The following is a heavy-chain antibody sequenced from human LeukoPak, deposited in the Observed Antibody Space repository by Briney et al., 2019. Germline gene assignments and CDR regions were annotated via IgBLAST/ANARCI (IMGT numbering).Heavy chain of an antibody. Sequence: PGGSLRLSCAASGFTFASYGMSWVRQAPGKGLEWVSFITTNGGRTSYADSVEGRFTISRDNPRNTVYMQMNSLRDEDTAVYYCAIMHGYYDGTGYWVQWGQGTLVTVSS. J-gene: IGHJ1*01. D-gene: IGHD3-22*01. CDR1: GFTFASYG. CDR3: AIMHGYYDGTGYWVQ. CDR2: ITTNGGRT. V-gene: IGHV3-23*01.